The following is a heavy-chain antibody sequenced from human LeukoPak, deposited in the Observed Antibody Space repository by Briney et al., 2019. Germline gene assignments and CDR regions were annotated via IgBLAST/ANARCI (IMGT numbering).Heavy chain of an antibody. CDR3: ARGENGRSWYFDL. V-gene: IGHV4-61*01. J-gene: IGHJ2*01. CDR1: GGSISSSSYY. D-gene: IGHD1-1*01. Sequence: SETLSLACTVSGGSISSSSYYWSWIRQPPGKGLEWIGYIYYSGSTNYNPSLKSRVTISVDTSKNQFSLKLSSVTAADTAVYYCARGENGRSWYFDLWGRGTLVTVSS. CDR2: IYYSGST.